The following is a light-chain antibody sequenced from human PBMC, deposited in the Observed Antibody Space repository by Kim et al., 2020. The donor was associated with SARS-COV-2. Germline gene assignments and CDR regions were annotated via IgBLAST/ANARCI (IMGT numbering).Light chain of an antibody. CDR1: QSISSN. CDR2: GAS. CDR3: QQYNDLPWT. V-gene: IGKV3-15*01. J-gene: IGKJ1*01. Sequence: EIVMTQSPATLSVSPGERVTLSCRASQSISSNLGWYQQKPGQAPRLLIYGASTRATGIPVRFSGSGSGTEFTLTISSLQSEDFAVYCCQQYNDLPWTFGQGTKVDIK.